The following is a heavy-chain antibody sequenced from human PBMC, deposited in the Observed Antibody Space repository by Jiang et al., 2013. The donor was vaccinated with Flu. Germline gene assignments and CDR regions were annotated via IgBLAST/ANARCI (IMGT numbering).Heavy chain of an antibody. CDR3: AREMTTTYFDY. CDR2: IGSSSRFT. V-gene: IGHV3-48*01. Sequence: LRLSCVASGFIFDNYNMNWVRQAPGKGLEWVAYIGSSSRFTYYADSVKGRLTVARDNVKNSLYLQMNSLRPEDTAVYYCAREMTTTYFDYWGQGSLVTVSS. J-gene: IGHJ4*02. D-gene: IGHD1-1*01. CDR1: GFIFDNYN.